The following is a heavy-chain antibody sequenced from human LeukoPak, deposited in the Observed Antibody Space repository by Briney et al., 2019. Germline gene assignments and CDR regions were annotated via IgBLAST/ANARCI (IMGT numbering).Heavy chain of an antibody. CDR3: VKGKGVPVAGSF. D-gene: IGHD6-19*01. CDR1: GFTFSSYG. Sequence: PGGSLRLSCSVSGFTFSSYGMYWVGQAPGKGLEYVSAISSYGDIIYYADSVKGRLTISRDNSKETLYLQMSSLRPEDTAVYYCVKGKGVPVAGSFWGQGTLVTVSS. V-gene: IGHV3-64D*09. CDR2: ISSYGDII. J-gene: IGHJ4*02.